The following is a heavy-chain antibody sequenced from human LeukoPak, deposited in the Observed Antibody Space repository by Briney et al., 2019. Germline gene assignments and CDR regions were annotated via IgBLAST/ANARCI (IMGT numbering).Heavy chain of an antibody. D-gene: IGHD6-13*01. J-gene: IGHJ4*02. CDR2: ISCSGRST. CDR3: AKYSSSWYVAAFGY. Sequence: GASLRLSCAASGFTFSSYAMIWVRKAPGKALEWLSAISCSGRSTYYADSEKGRFTIPRDNAKNTLYLQMNSLRAEDTAVYYCAKYSSSWYVAAFGYWGQGTVVTVSS. CDR1: GFTFSSYA. V-gene: IGHV3-23*01.